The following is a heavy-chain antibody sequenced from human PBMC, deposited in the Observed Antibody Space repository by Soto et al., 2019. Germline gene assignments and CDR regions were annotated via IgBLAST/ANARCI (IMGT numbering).Heavy chain of an antibody. CDR2: INPSGTTT. Sequence: QVQLVQSGAEVKKPGASVKVSCKASGYTFTSFYMHWVRQAPGQGLEWMGIINPSGTTTAYGQKFQGRVTMTRDTSTSTYYMELSSLTSEDTAVYYCAKPQIARHYYYGMEVWGQGTAVTVSS. V-gene: IGHV1-46*01. CDR1: GYTFTSFY. J-gene: IGHJ6*02. CDR3: AKPQIARHYYYGMEV.